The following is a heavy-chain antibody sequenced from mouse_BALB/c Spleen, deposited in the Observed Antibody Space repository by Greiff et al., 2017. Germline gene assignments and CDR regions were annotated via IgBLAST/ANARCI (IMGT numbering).Heavy chain of an antibody. Sequence: EVKLQESGPGLVKPSQSLSLTCTVTGYSITSDYAWNWIRQFPGNKLEWMGYISDSGSTSYNPSLKSRISITRDTSKNQFFLQLNSVTTEDTATYYCAKLTGTLYYAMDYWGQGTSVTVSS. CDR3: AKLTGTLYYAMDY. V-gene: IGHV3-2*02. CDR2: ISDSGST. D-gene: IGHD4-1*01. CDR1: GYSITSDYA. J-gene: IGHJ4*01.